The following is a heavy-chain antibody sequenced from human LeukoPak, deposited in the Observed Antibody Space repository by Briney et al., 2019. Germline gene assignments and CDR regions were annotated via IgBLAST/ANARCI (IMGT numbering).Heavy chain of an antibody. CDR2: IKQDGSEK. J-gene: IGHJ6*02. V-gene: IGHV3-7*01. CDR3: ATYTHWVAGDV. D-gene: IGHD3-16*01. Sequence: GGSLRLSCAASGFTFSSYWMTWVRQAPGKGLEWVANIKQDGSEKSYVDSVKGRFTISRDSARNSLYLQMGSLRAEDTAVYYCATYTHWVAGDVWGQGTTVTVSS. CDR1: GFTFSSYW.